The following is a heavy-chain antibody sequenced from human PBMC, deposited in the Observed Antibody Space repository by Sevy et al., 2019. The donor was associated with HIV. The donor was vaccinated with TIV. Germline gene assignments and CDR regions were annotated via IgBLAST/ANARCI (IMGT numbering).Heavy chain of an antibody. CDR2: INHSGST. CDR3: ARAPPVVVVPGAPSWFDP. V-gene: IGHV4-34*01. Sequence: SETLSLTCAVYGGSFSGYYWNWIRQSPGKGLEWIGEINHSGSTHYNPSLKSRVTISVDTSKNKFSLWLNSVTAADTAVYYCARAPPVVVVPGAPSWFDPWGQGTLVTVSS. D-gene: IGHD2-2*01. J-gene: IGHJ5*02. CDR1: GGSFSGYY.